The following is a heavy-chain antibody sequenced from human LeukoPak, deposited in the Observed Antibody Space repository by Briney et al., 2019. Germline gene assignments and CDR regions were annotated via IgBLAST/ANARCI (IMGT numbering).Heavy chain of an antibody. Sequence: SETLSLTCTVSGGSISSGGYYWLRIRQPPGKGLVGFGLNYQSGSTYYNPARKVRVTISVYRSKDQFSLKLISGTAADTAAYYCATGSPRTRGGYYYMDVWGKGTPVTVSS. J-gene: IGHJ6*03. CDR1: GGSISSGGYY. CDR2: NYQSGST. D-gene: IGHD2-2*01. V-gene: IGHV4-39*07. CDR3: ATGSPRTRGGYYYMDV.